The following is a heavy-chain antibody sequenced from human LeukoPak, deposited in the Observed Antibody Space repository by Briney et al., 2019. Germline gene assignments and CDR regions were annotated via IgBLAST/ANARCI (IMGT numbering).Heavy chain of an antibody. V-gene: IGHV1-2*02. CDR1: GYTFTGYY. Sequence: EASVKVSFKASGYTFTGYYIHWVRQAPGQGLEWMGWINPNSGGTKYAQKFQGRVTMTRDTSISTAYMERSSLTSDDTALYYCARDGAVAGTAYPEYWGQGTLVTVSS. J-gene: IGHJ4*02. CDR2: INPNSGGT. CDR3: ARDGAVAGTAYPEY. D-gene: IGHD6-19*01.